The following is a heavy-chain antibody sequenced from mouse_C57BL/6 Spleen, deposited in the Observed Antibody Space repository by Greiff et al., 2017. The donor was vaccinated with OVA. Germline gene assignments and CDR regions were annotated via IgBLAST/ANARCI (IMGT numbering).Heavy chain of an antibody. CDR2: IDPETGGT. V-gene: IGHV1-15*01. J-gene: IGHJ2*01. Sequence: VQLQQSGAELVRPGASVTLSCKASGYTFTDYEMHWVKQTPVHGLEWIGAIDPETGGTAYNQKFKGKAILTADKSSSTAYMELRSLTSEDSAVYYCTRTRATVDYFDYWGQGTTLTVSS. CDR1: GYTFTDYE. CDR3: TRTRATVDYFDY. D-gene: IGHD1-1*01.